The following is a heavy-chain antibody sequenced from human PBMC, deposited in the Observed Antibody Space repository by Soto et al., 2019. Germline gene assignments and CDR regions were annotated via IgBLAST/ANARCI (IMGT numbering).Heavy chain of an antibody. CDR2: INNDGSNT. Sequence: EVQLVESGGGLVQPGVSLRLSCAASGFTFSTYWMHWVRQPPGKGLVWVSRINNDGSNTAYADSVKGRFTISRDNAQSTLYLQLNSLRAEDTAVYYCARDPLIGTTDYGLDVWGQGTTVSVSS. D-gene: IGHD1-7*01. CDR1: GFTFSTYW. J-gene: IGHJ6*02. CDR3: ARDPLIGTTDYGLDV. V-gene: IGHV3-74*01.